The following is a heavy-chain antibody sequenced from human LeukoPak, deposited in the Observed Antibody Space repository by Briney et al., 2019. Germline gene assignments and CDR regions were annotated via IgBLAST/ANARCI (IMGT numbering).Heavy chain of an antibody. CDR1: GYTFTSYG. Sequence: VASVKVSCKASGYTFTSYGISWVRQAPGQGLEWMGWISAYNGNTNYAQKLQGRVTMTTDTFTSTAYMELWSLRSDDTAVYYCARDFKEQQLVLGYWGQGTLVTVSS. CDR2: ISAYNGNT. D-gene: IGHD6-13*01. CDR3: ARDFKEQQLVLGY. J-gene: IGHJ4*02. V-gene: IGHV1-18*01.